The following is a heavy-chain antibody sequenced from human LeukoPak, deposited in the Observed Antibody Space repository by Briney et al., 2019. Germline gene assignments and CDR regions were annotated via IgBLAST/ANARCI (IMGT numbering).Heavy chain of an antibody. J-gene: IGHJ3*02. CDR3: ARSEQQRDAFDI. D-gene: IGHD6-13*01. Sequence: SVKVSCKASGGTFSSYAISWVRQAPGQGLEWMGRIIPILGIANYAQKFQGRVTITADKSTSTAYMELSSLRSEDTAVYYCARSEQQRDAFDIWGQGTMVTVSS. CDR1: GGTFSSYA. V-gene: IGHV1-69*04. CDR2: IIPILGIA.